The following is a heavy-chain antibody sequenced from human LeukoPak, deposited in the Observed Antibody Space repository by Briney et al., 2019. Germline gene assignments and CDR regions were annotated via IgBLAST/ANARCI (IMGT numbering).Heavy chain of an antibody. Sequence: RSGASLQISCKGSGSNFTSYWIGWVRQMPGKGLEWMGIIYPGDSDTRYSPSFQGQVTISADKSISTAYLQWSSLKASDTAMYYCARRGYCSTTTCYRLFDYWGQGTLVTVSS. CDR3: ARRGYCSTTTCYRLFDY. V-gene: IGHV5-51*01. CDR2: IYPGDSDT. J-gene: IGHJ4*02. D-gene: IGHD2-2*01. CDR1: GSNFTSYW.